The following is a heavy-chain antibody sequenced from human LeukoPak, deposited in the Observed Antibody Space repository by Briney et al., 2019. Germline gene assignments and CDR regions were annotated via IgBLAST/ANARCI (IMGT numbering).Heavy chain of an antibody. J-gene: IGHJ4*02. CDR2: INLNSGDT. V-gene: IGHV1-2*02. Sequence: ASVKLSCNPSGYTFTGYYMHWIRQAPGQGLEWVGWINLNSGDTNYAQKVQGRVTITRDTSISTAYMELRRLRSDDTAVYYCASWAGGNAPVASFDYWGQGTLVTVSS. CDR3: ASWAGGNAPVASFDY. D-gene: IGHD1-14*01. CDR1: GYTFTGYY.